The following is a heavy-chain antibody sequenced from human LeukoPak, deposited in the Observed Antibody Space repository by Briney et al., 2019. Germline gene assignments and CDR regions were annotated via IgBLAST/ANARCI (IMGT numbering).Heavy chain of an antibody. D-gene: IGHD1-20*01. J-gene: IGHJ4*02. CDR1: GFTFRRFA. V-gene: IGHV3-30-3*01. Sequence: GGSLSLSCTASGFTFRRFAISWVRQTPGKGLEWVAMISYDGSETFFADSVKGRFTISRDNSHNTASLQINSLRLEDTAIYYCTMEYNYSGFGYWGPGALVTVSS. CDR2: ISYDGSET. CDR3: TMEYNYSGFGY.